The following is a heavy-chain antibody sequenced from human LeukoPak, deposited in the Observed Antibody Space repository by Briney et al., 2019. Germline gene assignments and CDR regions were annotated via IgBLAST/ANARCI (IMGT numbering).Heavy chain of an antibody. J-gene: IGHJ5*02. CDR1: GYTFTGYY. CDR2: INPNSGGT. CDR3: ARAPSIVVVVAATGGWFDP. D-gene: IGHD2-15*01. V-gene: IGHV1-2*02. Sequence: ASVKVSCKASGYTFTGYYMHWVRQAPGQGLEWMGWINPNSGGTKYAQNQGRVTMTRDTSISTAYMELSRLRSDDTAVYYCARAPSIVVVVAATGGWFDPWGQGTLVTVSS.